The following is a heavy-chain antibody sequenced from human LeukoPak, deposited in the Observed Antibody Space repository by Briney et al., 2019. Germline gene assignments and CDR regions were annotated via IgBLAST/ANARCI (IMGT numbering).Heavy chain of an antibody. D-gene: IGHD3-10*01. J-gene: IGHJ5*02. Sequence: SETLSLTCTVSGGSISNYYWSWIRQPPGKGLEWIGYIYYSGSTNYNPSLKSRVTTSVDTSKNQFSLKLSSVTAADTAVYYCAREMKKRPYYYGSGSFPPVFDPRGQGTLVTVSS. CDR1: GGSISNYY. CDR2: IYYSGST. V-gene: IGHV4-59*01. CDR3: AREMKKRPYYYGSGSFPPVFDP.